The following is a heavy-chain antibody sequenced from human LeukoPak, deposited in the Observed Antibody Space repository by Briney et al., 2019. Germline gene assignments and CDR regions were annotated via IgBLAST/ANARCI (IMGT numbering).Heavy chain of an antibody. D-gene: IGHD2-15*01. CDR2: IYYSGST. V-gene: IGHV4-39*01. J-gene: IGHJ5*01. Sequence: SETLSLTCTVSGGSISTSSYYWGWFRQPPGKGLEWIGSIYYSGSTYYSPSLKSRVTISVDTSKNQFSVKLSSVTASDTAVYYCARHSSPHAGSSSWYDFWGQGTLVTVSS. CDR1: GGSISTSSYY. CDR3: ARHSSPHAGSSSWYDF.